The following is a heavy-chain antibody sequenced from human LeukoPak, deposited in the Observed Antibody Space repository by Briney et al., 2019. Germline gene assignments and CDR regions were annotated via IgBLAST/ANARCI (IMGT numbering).Heavy chain of an antibody. J-gene: IGHJ4*02. V-gene: IGHV4-59*08. CDR2: IYYSGST. Sequence: SETLSLTCTVSGGSISSYYWSWIRQPPGKGLEWIGYIYYSGSTNYNPSLKSRVTISVDTSKNQFSLKLSSVTAADTAVYYCARTYGDYPFDYRGQGTLVTVSS. CDR1: GGSISSYY. D-gene: IGHD4-17*01. CDR3: ARTYGDYPFDY.